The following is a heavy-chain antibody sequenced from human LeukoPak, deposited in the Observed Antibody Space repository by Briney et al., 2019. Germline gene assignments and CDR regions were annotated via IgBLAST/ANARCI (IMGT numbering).Heavy chain of an antibody. V-gene: IGHV4-4*07. CDR3: ASAYYDYVSGSYRYGSEAFDI. D-gene: IGHD3-16*02. J-gene: IGHJ3*02. Sequence: ASETLTLTCSVSGGSINRDYLNWIRQPAGKGLEWIGRIYDSGSTNYNPSLKSRVTISLDKSKNQFSLKLTSVTAADTAVYYCASAYYDYVSGSYRYGSEAFDIWGRGSLVTVSS. CDR1: GGSINRDY. CDR2: IYDSGST.